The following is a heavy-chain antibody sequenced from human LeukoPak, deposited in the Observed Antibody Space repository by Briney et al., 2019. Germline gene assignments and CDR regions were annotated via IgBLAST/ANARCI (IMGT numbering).Heavy chain of an antibody. CDR3: ARIAGDYYDSSGYYPNWFDP. D-gene: IGHD3-22*01. J-gene: IGHJ5*02. V-gene: IGHV4-59*01. Sequence: AETLSLTCTVSGGSISSYYWSWIRQPPGKGLEWIGYIYYSGSTNYNRSLKRRVTISVDTSKNQFSLKLMSVTAADTAVYHCARIAGDYYDSSGYYPNWFDPWGQGTLVTVSS. CDR1: GGSISSYY. CDR2: IYYSGST.